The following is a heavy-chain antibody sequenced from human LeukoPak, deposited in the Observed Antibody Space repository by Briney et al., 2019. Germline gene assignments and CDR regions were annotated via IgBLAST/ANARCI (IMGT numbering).Heavy chain of an antibody. Sequence: ASVKVSCKASGYTFIGYYLHWVRQAPGQGLEWMGWINPNNGDTNYAQKFQGRVTMTRDTSITTAYMELRRLKSDDTAVYYCATVRDIVVGGGLYYFDCGGQGTLVTVSS. D-gene: IGHD2-15*01. V-gene: IGHV1-2*02. J-gene: IGHJ4*02. CDR1: GYTFIGYY. CDR2: INPNNGDT. CDR3: ATVRDIVVGGGLYYFDC.